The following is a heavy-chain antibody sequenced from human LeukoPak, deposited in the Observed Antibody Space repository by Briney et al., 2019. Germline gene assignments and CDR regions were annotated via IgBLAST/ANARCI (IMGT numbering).Heavy chain of an antibody. CDR1: GGTFSSYA. CDR2: IIPIFGTA. CDR3: ARDYSGYDGFDY. V-gene: IGHV1-69*06. J-gene: IGHJ4*02. D-gene: IGHD5-12*01. Sequence: SVKVSCKASGGTFSSYAISWVRQAPGQGLEWMGGIIPIFGTANYAQKFQGRVTITADKSTSTAYMELSSLRSEDTAVYYCARDYSGYDGFDYWGQGTLVTVSS.